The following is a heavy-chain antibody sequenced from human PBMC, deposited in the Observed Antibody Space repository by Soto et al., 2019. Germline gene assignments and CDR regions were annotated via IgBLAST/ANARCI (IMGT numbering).Heavy chain of an antibody. Sequence: PSETLSLTGTVSGASMTKNNHYWAWIRQPPGKGLEWIATTFYSGNTYYNPSLKSRLTVSVDTSNNQFSLKLSSVTAADSAVYFCARHRLWSISSGPFGTDVWGQGTTVTVSS. CDR3: ARHRLWSISSGPFGTDV. CDR2: TFYSGNT. CDR1: GASMTKNNHY. V-gene: IGHV4-39*01. J-gene: IGHJ6*02. D-gene: IGHD3-3*02.